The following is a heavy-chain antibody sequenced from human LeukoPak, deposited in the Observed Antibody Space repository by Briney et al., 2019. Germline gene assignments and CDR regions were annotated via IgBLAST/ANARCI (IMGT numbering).Heavy chain of an antibody. CDR1: GGSISSYY. J-gene: IGHJ5*02. V-gene: IGHV4-59*01. Sequence: PLETLSLTCTVSGGSISSYYWSWIRQPPGKGLEWIGYIYYSGSTNYNPSLKSRVTISVDTSKNQFSLKLSSVTAADTAVYYCARDGTVNPYNWFDPWGQGTLVTVSS. CDR2: IYYSGST. CDR3: ARDGTVNPYNWFDP. D-gene: IGHD3-10*01.